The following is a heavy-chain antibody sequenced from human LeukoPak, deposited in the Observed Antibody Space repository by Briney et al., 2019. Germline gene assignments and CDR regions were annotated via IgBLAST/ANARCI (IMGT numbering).Heavy chain of an antibody. Sequence: SETLSLTCAVYGGSFSGYYWSWIRQPPGKGLEWIGEINHSGSTNYNPSLKSRVTISVDTSKNQFSLKLSSVTAADTAVYYCARVYSDLWSGYSRYGHYFDYWGQGTLVTVSS. J-gene: IGHJ4*02. CDR1: GGSFSGYY. D-gene: IGHD3-3*02. CDR2: INHSGST. V-gene: IGHV4-34*01. CDR3: ARVYSDLWSGYSRYGHYFDY.